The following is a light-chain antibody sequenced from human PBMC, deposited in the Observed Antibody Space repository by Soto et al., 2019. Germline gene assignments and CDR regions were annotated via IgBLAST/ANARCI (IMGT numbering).Light chain of an antibody. CDR3: QHYNSYSEA. CDR1: QTIPSR. Sequence: IQQTQSPSTQSESLGDRSTINFRSSQTIPSRLAWYQQKPGKAPKLLTYKASTLKSGVPSRFSGSGSGTEFTLTISSLQPDDFATYYCQHYNSYSEAFGQETKVDIK. J-gene: IGKJ1*01. V-gene: IGKV1-5*03. CDR2: KAS.